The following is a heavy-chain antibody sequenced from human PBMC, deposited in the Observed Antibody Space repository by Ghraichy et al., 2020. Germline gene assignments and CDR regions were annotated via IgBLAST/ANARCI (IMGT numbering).Heavy chain of an antibody. V-gene: IGHV1-18*01. CDR1: GYTFTNFG. D-gene: IGHD3-3*01. Sequence: ASVKVSCKASGYTFTNFGITWVRQAPGQGLEWMGWISTYNGDTNYAQKLQGRVSMTTDTSTSTAFMELRSLRSDDTAVYYCARAYPIPIFGEIILGASDIWGQGTMVSVSS. CDR3: ARAYPIPIFGEIILGASDI. J-gene: IGHJ3*02. CDR2: ISTYNGDT.